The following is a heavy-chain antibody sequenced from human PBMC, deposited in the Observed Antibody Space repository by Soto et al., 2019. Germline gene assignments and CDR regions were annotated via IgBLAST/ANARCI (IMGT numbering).Heavy chain of an antibody. CDR3: ARLPSGYSSGWGAKNWCAP. CDR2: IFSNDEK. CDR1: GFSLSNARMG. V-gene: IGHV2-26*02. J-gene: IGHJ5*02. D-gene: IGHD6-19*01. Sequence: QVTLKESGTVLVKPTETLTLTCTVSGFSLSNARMGVSWIRQPPGKALEWLAHIFSNDEKSYSTSLKSRLTTSIDPSKGQVVLNTTAMDPVDTAAYYCARLPSGYSSGWGAKNWCAPWGQGTLVTVSS.